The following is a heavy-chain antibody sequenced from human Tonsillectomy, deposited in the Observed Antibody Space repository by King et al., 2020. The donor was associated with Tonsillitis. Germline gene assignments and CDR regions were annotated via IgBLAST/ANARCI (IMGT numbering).Heavy chain of an antibody. CDR3: ARVLTYYYGSGSYYLFDY. Sequence: QVTLKESGPALVKPTQTLTLTCTFSGFSLSTSGMCVSWIRQPPGKALEWLARIDWDDDKYYSTSLKTRLTISKDTSKNQVVLTMTNMDPVDTATYYCARVLTYYYGSGSYYLFDYWGQGTLVTVSS. CDR1: GFSLSTSGMC. J-gene: IGHJ4*02. CDR2: IDWDDDK. D-gene: IGHD3-10*01. V-gene: IGHV2-70*15.